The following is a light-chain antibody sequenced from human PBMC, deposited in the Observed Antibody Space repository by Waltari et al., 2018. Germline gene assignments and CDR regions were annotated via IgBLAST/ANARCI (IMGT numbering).Light chain of an antibody. CDR3: QQYDNSPPLT. CDR1: QSVGSKY. V-gene: IGKV3-20*01. J-gene: IGKJ4*01. Sequence: EIVLTQSPATLSLFPGERVTLSCRASQSVGSKYLAWYQQKPGQAPRLLIYGGSTRATGTPDRFSGSGSGTDFTLTISRLEPEDFALYYCQQYDNSPPLTFGGGTRVEIK. CDR2: GGS.